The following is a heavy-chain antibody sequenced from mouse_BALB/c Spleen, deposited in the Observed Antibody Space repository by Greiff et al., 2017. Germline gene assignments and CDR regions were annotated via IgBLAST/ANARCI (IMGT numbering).Heavy chain of an antibody. J-gene: IGHJ4*01. V-gene: IGHV1-7*01. CDR2: INPSTGYT. CDR1: GYTFTSYW. Sequence: QVQLQQSGAELAKPGASVKMSCKASGYTFTSYWMHWVKQRPGQGLEWIGYINPSTGYTEYNQKFKDKATLTADKSSSTAYMQLSSLTSEDSAVYYCASRYRYDGNAMDYWGQGTSVTVSS. D-gene: IGHD2-14*01. CDR3: ASRYRYDGNAMDY.